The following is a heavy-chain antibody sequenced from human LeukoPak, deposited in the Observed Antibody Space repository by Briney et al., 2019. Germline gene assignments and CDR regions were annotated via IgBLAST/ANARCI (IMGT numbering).Heavy chain of an antibody. Sequence: GGSLLLSCAASGFTFSDYYMSWIRPAPGKGLEWVSYISSSGSTIYYADSVKGRFTISRDNAKNSLYLQMNSLRAEDTAVYYCATDLYSSGWYSSYWGQGTLVTVSS. CDR3: ATDLYSSGWYSSY. CDR1: GFTFSDYY. CDR2: ISSSGSTI. J-gene: IGHJ4*02. D-gene: IGHD6-19*01. V-gene: IGHV3-11*01.